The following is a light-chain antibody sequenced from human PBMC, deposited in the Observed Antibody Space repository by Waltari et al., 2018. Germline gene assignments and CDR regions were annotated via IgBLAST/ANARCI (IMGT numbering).Light chain of an antibody. J-gene: IGLJ3*02. V-gene: IGLV4-69*01. Sequence: QLVLTQSPSASASLGASVKLTCTLSSGHSSNIIACQQQPPEKGPRYLMTVNSDGSHSKGDEIPDRFSGSSSGAERYLTISSLQSEDEADYYCQTGGHGTWVFGGGTKLTVL. CDR1: SGHSSNI. CDR3: QTGGHGTWV. CDR2: VNSDGSH.